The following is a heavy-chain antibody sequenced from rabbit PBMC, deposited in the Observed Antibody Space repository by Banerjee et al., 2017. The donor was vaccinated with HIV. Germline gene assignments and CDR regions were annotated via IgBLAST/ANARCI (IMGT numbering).Heavy chain of an antibody. CDR3: ARDLDGVIGWNFGW. Sequence: QEHLVESGRGLVKPGASLTLTCTASGVSFSISSYMCWVRQAPGKGLEWIACIDAGSSGFTYFATWAKGRFAISKTSSTTVTLQMTSLTAADTATYFCARDLDGVIGWNFGWWGQGTLVTVS. CDR2: IDAGSSGFT. V-gene: IGHV1S45*01. J-gene: IGHJ4*01. D-gene: IGHD1-1*01. CDR1: GVSFSISSY.